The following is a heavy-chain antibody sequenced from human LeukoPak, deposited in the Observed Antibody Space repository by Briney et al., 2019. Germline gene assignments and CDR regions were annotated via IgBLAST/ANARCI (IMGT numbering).Heavy chain of an antibody. D-gene: IGHD3-22*01. CDR3: AKVLSGFRYYDSSGYLDY. Sequence: PGGSLRLSCAASGFTFSSYGMHWVRQAPGKGLEWVAVISYDGSNKYYADSVKGRFTISRDNSKNTLYLQMNSLRAEDTAVYYCAKVLSGFRYYDSSGYLDYWGQGTLVTVSS. CDR1: GFTFSSYG. CDR2: ISYDGSNK. V-gene: IGHV3-30*18. J-gene: IGHJ4*02.